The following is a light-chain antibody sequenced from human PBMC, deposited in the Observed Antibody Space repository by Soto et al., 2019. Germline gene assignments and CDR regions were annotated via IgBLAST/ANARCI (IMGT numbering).Light chain of an antibody. J-gene: IGKJ3*01. Sequence: ENVLTQSPATLSLSPGERATLSCRVSQSVSSYLALYQQKPGQAPRLLIYDASNRATGIPARFSGSGSGTDFTLTISSLEPEDFAVYYCQLRSNWPLFTFGPGTKVDIK. CDR3: QLRSNWPLFT. V-gene: IGKV3-11*01. CDR1: QSVSSY. CDR2: DAS.